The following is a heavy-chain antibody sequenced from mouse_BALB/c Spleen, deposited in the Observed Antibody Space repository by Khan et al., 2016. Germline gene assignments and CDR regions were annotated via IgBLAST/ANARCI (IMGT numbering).Heavy chain of an antibody. CDR3: ARATVLRLLAY. J-gene: IGHJ3*01. CDR1: GYTFTDYS. Sequence: QIQLVQSGPELKKPGETVKISCKASGYTFTDYSMHWVKQTPGKGLKWMGWINTETGEPTYADDFKGRFAFSLETSASTAYLQITNLKNEDTATDFCARATVLRLLAYWGQGTLVTVSA. CDR2: INTETGEP. V-gene: IGHV9-2-1*01. D-gene: IGHD1-2*01.